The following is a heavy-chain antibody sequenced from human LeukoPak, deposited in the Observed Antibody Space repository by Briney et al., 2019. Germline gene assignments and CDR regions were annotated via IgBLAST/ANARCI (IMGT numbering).Heavy chain of an antibody. CDR1: GYTFTGYY. CDR3: ARDITIFGVVTILGYYYYGMDV. D-gene: IGHD3-3*01. Sequence: ASVKVSCKASGYTFTGYYMHWVRQAPGQGLEWMGWINPNSGGTNYAQKFQGGVTMTRDTSISTAYMELSRLRSDDTAVYYCARDITIFGVVTILGYYYYGMDVWGQGTTVTVSS. CDR2: INPNSGGT. V-gene: IGHV1-2*02. J-gene: IGHJ6*02.